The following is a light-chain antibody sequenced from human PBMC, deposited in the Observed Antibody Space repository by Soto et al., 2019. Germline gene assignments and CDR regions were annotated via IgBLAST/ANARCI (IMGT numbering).Light chain of an antibody. CDR1: QTISSW. CDR2: KAS. Sequence: DIQMTQSPSTLSGSVGDRVTITCRASQTISSWLAWYQQKPGKAPKVLIYKASTLKSGVPSRFSGSRSGTEFPLTISSLQPDDFATYSCQHYNSYSEAFGQGTKVEL. CDR3: QHYNSYSEA. V-gene: IGKV1-5*03. J-gene: IGKJ1*01.